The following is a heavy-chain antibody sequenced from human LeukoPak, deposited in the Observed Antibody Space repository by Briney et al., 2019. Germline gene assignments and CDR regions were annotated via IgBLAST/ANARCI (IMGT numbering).Heavy chain of an antibody. Sequence: GESLKISCKASGYSFTSYWIGWVRQMPGKGLEWMGIIDPSDSETRYTPSFQGQVTISADKSLTTAYLQWNSLKASDTAMYYCARQTAMGRSGNYWGQGTLVTVSS. J-gene: IGHJ4*02. V-gene: IGHV5-51*01. CDR2: IDPSDSET. CDR3: ARQTAMGRSGNY. D-gene: IGHD5-18*01. CDR1: GYSFTSYW.